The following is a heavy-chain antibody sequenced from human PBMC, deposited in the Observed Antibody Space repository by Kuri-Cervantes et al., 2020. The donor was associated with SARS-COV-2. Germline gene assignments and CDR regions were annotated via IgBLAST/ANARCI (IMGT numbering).Heavy chain of an antibody. CDR3: ARGGSWYGY. D-gene: IGHD6-13*01. J-gene: IGHJ4*02. CDR1: GGSISSYY. CDR2: FFYSGST. V-gene: IGHV4-59*12. Sequence: ESLKISCNVVGGSISSYYWSWIRQPPGKGLEWIGYFFYSGSTRYSPFLKRRVTISVDTSKNQFSLKLSSVTAADTAVYYCARGGSWYGYWGQGTLVTVSS.